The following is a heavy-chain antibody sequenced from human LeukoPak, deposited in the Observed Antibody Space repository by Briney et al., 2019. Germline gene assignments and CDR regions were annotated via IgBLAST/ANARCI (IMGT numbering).Heavy chain of an antibody. J-gene: IGHJ4*02. CDR1: GYTFTSYG. CDR2: ISAYNGNT. V-gene: IGHV1-18*01. CDR3: ARDASSSSPSDY. D-gene: IGHD6-6*01. Sequence: ASVKVSCKASGYTFTSYGISWVRQAPGQGLEWMGWISAYNGNTNYAQKLQGRVTMTTDTSTSTASMELRSLRSDDTAVYYCARDASSSSPSDYWGQGTLVTVSS.